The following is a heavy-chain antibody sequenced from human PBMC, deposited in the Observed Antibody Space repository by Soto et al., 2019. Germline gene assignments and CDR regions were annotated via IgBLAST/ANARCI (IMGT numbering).Heavy chain of an antibody. D-gene: IGHD2-21*02. CDR3: AKGFSLVVTVLRPVDAFDI. CDR2: ISGGGGST. J-gene: IGHJ3*02. CDR1: GFTFSSYA. Sequence: EVQLLESGGRLVQPGGSLRLSCAASGFTFSSYAMNWVRQAPGKGLEWVAGISGGGGSTYYADSVKGRFTISRDTSKNTVYLQLNSLRAEDTAVYYSAKGFSLVVTVLRPVDAFDIWGQGTMVTVSS. V-gene: IGHV3-23*01.